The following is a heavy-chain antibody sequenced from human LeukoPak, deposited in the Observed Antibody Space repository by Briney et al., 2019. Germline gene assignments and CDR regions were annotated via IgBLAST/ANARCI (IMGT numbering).Heavy chain of an antibody. V-gene: IGHV3-30*18. Sequence: GGSLRLSCAASGFTFSSYGMHWVRQAPGKGLEWVAVISYDGSNKYYADSVKGRFTISRDNSKNTLYLQMNSLRAEDTAVYYCAKDMRYCSSTSCYTLKVTYSGKDVWGQGTTVTVSS. CDR3: AKDMRYCSSTSCYTLKVTYSGKDV. CDR1: GFTFSSYG. D-gene: IGHD2-2*02. CDR2: ISYDGSNK. J-gene: IGHJ6*02.